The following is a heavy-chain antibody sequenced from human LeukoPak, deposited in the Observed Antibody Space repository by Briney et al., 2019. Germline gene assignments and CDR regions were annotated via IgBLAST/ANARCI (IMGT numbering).Heavy chain of an antibody. D-gene: IGHD3-16*01. J-gene: IGHJ4*02. CDR2: IYADDKT. CDR3: VRRSFGGNWGSFDY. Sequence: GGSLRLSCAASGFSVSGNYMSWVRQAPGKALEWVSVIYADDKTFYADSVKGRFTISKDNPKNTLYLQMDTLRVEDPAVDYWVRRSFGGNWGSFDYWGEGSLVIVSS. CDR1: GFSVSGNY. V-gene: IGHV3-53*01.